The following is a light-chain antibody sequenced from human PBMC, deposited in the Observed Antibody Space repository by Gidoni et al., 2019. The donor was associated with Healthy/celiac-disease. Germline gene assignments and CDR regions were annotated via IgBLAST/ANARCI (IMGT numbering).Light chain of an antibody. CDR1: QSVSSY. V-gene: IGKV3-11*01. Sequence: IVLTQSPATLSLSPGERATLSCRASQSVSSYLAWYQQKPGQAPRLLIYDASTRATGIPARFSGSGSGTDFTLTISSLEPEDFAVYYCQQSSNWPPYTFGQGTKLEIK. CDR3: QQSSNWPPYT. CDR2: DAS. J-gene: IGKJ2*01.